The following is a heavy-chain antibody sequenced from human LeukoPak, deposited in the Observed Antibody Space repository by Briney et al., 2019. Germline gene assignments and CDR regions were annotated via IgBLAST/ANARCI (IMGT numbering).Heavy chain of an antibody. J-gene: IGHJ4*02. CDR3: ARETTWILDY. D-gene: IGHD5-18*01. V-gene: IGHV3-21*01. Sequence: GGSLRLSCAASGFTFSSYAMHWVRQAPGKGLEWVSSISTSSNYMYYADSVKGRFTISRDNAKNSLYLQMNSLRADDTAVYYCARETTWILDYWGQGTLVTVSS. CDR1: GFTFSSYA. CDR2: ISTSSNYM.